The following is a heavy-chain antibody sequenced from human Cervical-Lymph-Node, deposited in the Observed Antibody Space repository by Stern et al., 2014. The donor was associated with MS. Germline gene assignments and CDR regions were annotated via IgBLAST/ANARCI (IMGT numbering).Heavy chain of an antibody. V-gene: IGHV4-34*01. CDR3: ARDPSNAVTRRLYWYFDL. Sequence: QVQLQQWGAGLLKPSETLSLTCAVYGGSFSGYYWSWIRQPPGKGLEWIGEINHSGSTNYNPSLKSRVTISVDKSYNNYPPKLITGTAADTAVYYCARDPSNAVTRRLYWYFDLWGRGTLVTVSS. D-gene: IGHD4-17*01. CDR2: INHSGST. CDR1: GGSFSGYY. J-gene: IGHJ2*01.